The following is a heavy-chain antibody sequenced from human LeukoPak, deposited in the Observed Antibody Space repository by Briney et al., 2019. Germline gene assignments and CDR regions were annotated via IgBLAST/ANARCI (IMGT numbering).Heavy chain of an antibody. V-gene: IGHV3-21*01. CDR3: AKEHSPYCSGEACYDYIDY. CDR2: ITSISSYI. J-gene: IGHJ4*02. Sequence: GGSLRLSCAASGFTFNRYTMTWVRQAPGKGLEWVTSITSISSYIYYADSVKGRFTISRDNAKNSLYLQMNSLRADDTAVYYCAKEHSPYCSGEACYDYIDYWGQGTLVTVSS. CDR1: GFTFNRYT. D-gene: IGHD2-15*01.